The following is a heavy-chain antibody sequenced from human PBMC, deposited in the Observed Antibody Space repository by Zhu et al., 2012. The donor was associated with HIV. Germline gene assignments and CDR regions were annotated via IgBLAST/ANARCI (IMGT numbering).Heavy chain of an antibody. V-gene: IGHV4-4*07. CDR2: IYFTGST. CDR3: AKNFRAEVTSGYYNSEKHFDL. J-gene: IGHJ2*01. CDR1: GESIYHYY. Sequence: QVQLQESGPGLVKPSETLSLSCAVSGESIYHYYWSWIRQTPGKGLEWIGRIYFTGSTDYNPSLKSRVSMSIDTSKSQLSLRLTSVTAADTGMYYCAKNFRAEVTSGYYNSEKHFDLWGRGTLVTVSS. D-gene: IGHD3-9*01.